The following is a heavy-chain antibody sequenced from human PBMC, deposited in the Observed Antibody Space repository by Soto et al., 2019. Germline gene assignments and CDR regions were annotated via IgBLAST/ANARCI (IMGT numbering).Heavy chain of an antibody. Sequence: QVQLQESGPGLVKPSETLSLTCTVSGGSISSYYWSWIRQPPGKGLEWIGYLFYSGSTNYNPALKSRVTISVDTSKSQFSLKLSSVTAADTDMYYCARIDDAFDIWGQGTMVTVSS. CDR2: LFYSGST. J-gene: IGHJ3*02. V-gene: IGHV4-59*01. CDR1: GGSISSYY. CDR3: ARIDDAFDI.